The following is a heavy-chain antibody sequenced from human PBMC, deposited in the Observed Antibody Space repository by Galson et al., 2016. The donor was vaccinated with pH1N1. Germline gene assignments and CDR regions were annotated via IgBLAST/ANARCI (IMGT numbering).Heavy chain of an antibody. J-gene: IGHJ3*02. D-gene: IGHD3-10*01. CDR2: ISSSGYTI. V-gene: IGHV3-11*01. Sequence: SLRLSCAASGFTFSDYYMTWIRRAPGKGLEWVSYISSSGYTIFYTDSLKGRFTISRDNAKNSLDLQMNGLRAEDTAVYYCASAPRLGELELGDVFDIWGQGTMVTVSS. CDR1: GFTFSDYY. CDR3: ASAPRLGELELGDVFDI.